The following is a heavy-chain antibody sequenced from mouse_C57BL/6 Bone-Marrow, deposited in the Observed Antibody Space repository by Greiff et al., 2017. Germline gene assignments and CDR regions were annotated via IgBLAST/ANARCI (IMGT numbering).Heavy chain of an antibody. CDR2: ISDGGSYT. CDR1: GFTFSSYA. CDR3: ARDKTIYDGSFDY. D-gene: IGHD2-3*01. J-gene: IGHJ2*01. V-gene: IGHV5-4*01. Sequence: EVQLVESGGGLVKPGGSLKLSCAASGFTFSSYAMSWVRQTPEKRLEWVATISDGGSYTYYPDNVKGRFTISRDNAKNNLYLQMSHLKSEDTAMYYCARDKTIYDGSFDYWGQGTTLTVSS.